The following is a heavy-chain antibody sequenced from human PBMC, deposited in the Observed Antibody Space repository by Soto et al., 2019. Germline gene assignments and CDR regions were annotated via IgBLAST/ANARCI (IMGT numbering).Heavy chain of an antibody. CDR1: GGTFSSYA. CDR3: ARGEYYDFWIGYYFGDYYYGMDV. J-gene: IGHJ6*02. Sequence: QVQLVQSGAEVKKPGSSVKVSCKASGGTFSSYAISWVRQAPGQGLEWMGGIIPIFGTANYAQKFQGRVTITADKSTSTDYMELSSLRSEDTAVYYCARGEYYDFWIGYYFGDYYYGMDVWGQGTTVTVSS. D-gene: IGHD3-3*01. CDR2: IIPIFGTA. V-gene: IGHV1-69*06.